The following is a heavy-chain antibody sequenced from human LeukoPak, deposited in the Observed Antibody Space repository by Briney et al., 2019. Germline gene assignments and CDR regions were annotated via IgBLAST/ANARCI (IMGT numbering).Heavy chain of an antibody. Sequence: SVKVSCKASGGTFSSYAISWMRQAPGQGLEWMGGIIPIFGTANYAQKFQGRVTITADESTSTAYMELSSLRSEDTAVYYCARESTRTMVRGVLNWFDPWGQGTLVTVSS. V-gene: IGHV1-69*13. CDR2: IIPIFGTA. D-gene: IGHD3-10*01. CDR3: ARESTRTMVRGVLNWFDP. J-gene: IGHJ5*02. CDR1: GGTFSSYA.